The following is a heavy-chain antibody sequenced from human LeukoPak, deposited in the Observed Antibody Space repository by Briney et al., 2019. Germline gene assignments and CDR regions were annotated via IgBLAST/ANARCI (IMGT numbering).Heavy chain of an antibody. CDR1: GAFTSTHY. Sequence: SETLSLTCTVSGAFTSTHYWSWVRQPLGKGLEWIGYVFYSGNSNYNPSFTSRLTMSVDTSKTQFSLKLTSVTAAGTAVYYCARIDPLGYFDLWGQGTLVTVSS. CDR2: VFYSGNS. J-gene: IGHJ4*02. CDR3: ARIDPLGYFDL. V-gene: IGHV4-59*11.